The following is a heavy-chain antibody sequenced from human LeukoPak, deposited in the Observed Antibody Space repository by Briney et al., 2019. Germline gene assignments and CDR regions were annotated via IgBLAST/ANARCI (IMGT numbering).Heavy chain of an antibody. CDR2: ISSSSSYI. J-gene: IGHJ5*02. V-gene: IGHV3-21*01. D-gene: IGHD6-13*01. CDR1: GFTFDDYT. CDR3: ARDRIAAPNWFDP. Sequence: PGGSLRLSCAASGFTFDDYTMHWVRQAPGKGLEWVSSISSSSSYIYYADSVKGRFTISRDNAKNSLYLQMNSLRAEDTAVYYCARDRIAAPNWFDPWGQGTLVTVSS.